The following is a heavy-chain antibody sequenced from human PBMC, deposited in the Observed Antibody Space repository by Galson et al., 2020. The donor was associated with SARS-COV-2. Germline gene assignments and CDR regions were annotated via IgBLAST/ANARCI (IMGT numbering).Heavy chain of an antibody. D-gene: IGHD3-10*01. V-gene: IGHV2-5*02. CDR3: AHRSITMVRGSFDP. Sequence: SGPKLVKPTQTLTLTCTFSGFSLSTSGVGVGWIRQPPGKALEWLALIYWDDDKRYSPSLKSRLTITKDTSKNQVVLTMTNMDPVDTATYYCAHRSITMVRGSFDPWGQGTLVTVSS. J-gene: IGHJ5*02. CDR2: IYWDDDK. CDR1: GFSLSTSGVG.